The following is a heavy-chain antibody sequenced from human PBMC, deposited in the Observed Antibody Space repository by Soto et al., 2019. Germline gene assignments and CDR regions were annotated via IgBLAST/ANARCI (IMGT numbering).Heavy chain of an antibody. CDR2: INVYNGNT. D-gene: IGHD6-19*01. V-gene: IGHV1-18*01. CDR1: GYMFSNYA. J-gene: IGHJ4*02. Sequence: QVQLVQSGGEVKRPGASVKVSCKASGYMFSNYAISWVRQTPGQGLEWMGWINVYNGNTNYAQKFQGRVTMATDTSTNTAYLDLRSLRSDDTVGYFCARDLSSGWFDYWGQGTLVIVSS. CDR3: ARDLSSGWFDY.